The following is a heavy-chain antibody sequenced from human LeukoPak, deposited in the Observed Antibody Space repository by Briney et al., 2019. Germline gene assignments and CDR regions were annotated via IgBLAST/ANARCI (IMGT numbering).Heavy chain of an antibody. V-gene: IGHV1-69*13. J-gene: IGHJ6*02. Sequence: ASVKVSCKASGGTFSSYAISWVRQAPGQGLEWMGGIIPIFGTANYAQKFQGRVTITADESTSTAYMELSSLRSEDTAVYSCARDRGGYSYGRYYYGMDVWGQGTTVTVSS. CDR1: GGTFSSYA. CDR2: IIPIFGTA. D-gene: IGHD5-18*01. CDR3: ARDRGGYSYGRYYYGMDV.